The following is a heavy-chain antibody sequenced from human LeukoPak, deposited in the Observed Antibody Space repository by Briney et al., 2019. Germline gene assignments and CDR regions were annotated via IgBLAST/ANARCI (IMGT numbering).Heavy chain of an antibody. Sequence: PGGSLRLSCAASGFTFSSYGMHWVRQAPGKGLEWVAVIWYDGSNIYYADSVKGRFTISRDNSKNTLYLQMNSLRAEDTAVYYCARDRFYYDSSGYFVDYWGQGTLVTVSS. CDR2: IWYDGSNI. CDR3: ARDRFYYDSSGYFVDY. V-gene: IGHV3-33*01. J-gene: IGHJ4*02. CDR1: GFTFSSYG. D-gene: IGHD3-22*01.